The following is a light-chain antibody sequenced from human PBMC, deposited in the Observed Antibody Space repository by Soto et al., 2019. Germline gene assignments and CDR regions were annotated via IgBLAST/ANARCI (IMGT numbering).Light chain of an antibody. CDR3: QQYSSSPLT. CDR1: QSVSSNY. CDR2: GAS. J-gene: IGKJ4*01. Sequence: EIVVTKSPGTLSLSPGEGATLSCRASQSVSSNYLAWYQQKPGQAPRLLIYGASNRATGIPDRFSGSGSGTEFTLTISRLEPEDFAVYYCQQYSSSPLTFGGGTKVDNK. V-gene: IGKV3-20*01.